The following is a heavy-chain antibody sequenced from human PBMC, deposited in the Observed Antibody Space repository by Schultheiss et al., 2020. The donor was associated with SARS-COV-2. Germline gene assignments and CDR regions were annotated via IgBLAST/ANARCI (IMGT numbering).Heavy chain of an antibody. CDR3: ARGRVFGVYYGMDV. Sequence: SETLSLTCGVSGGSIRSDSWSLIRQPPGKGLEWIGYIYSSGSTNYNPSLKSRVTISVDTSKNQFSLKLSSVTAADTAVYYCARGRVFGVYYGMDVWGQGTTVTVSS. CDR1: GGSIRSDS. V-gene: IGHV4-59*01. D-gene: IGHD3-3*01. J-gene: IGHJ6*02. CDR2: IYSSGST.